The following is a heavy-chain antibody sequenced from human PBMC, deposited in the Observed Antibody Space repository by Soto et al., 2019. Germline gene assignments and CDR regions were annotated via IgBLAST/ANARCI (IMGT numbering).Heavy chain of an antibody. Sequence: SVKVSCKASGGTFSSYAISWVRQAPGQGLEWMGGIIPIFGTANYAQKFQGRVTITADESTSTAYTELSSLRSEDTAVYYCAREYQRESYYYYGMDVWGQGTTVTVSS. CDR1: GGTFSSYA. CDR2: IIPIFGTA. CDR3: AREYQRESYYYYGMDV. V-gene: IGHV1-69*13. J-gene: IGHJ6*02. D-gene: IGHD2-2*01.